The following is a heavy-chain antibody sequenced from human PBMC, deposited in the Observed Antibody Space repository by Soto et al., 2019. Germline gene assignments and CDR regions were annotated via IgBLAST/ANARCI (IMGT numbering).Heavy chain of an antibody. CDR2: IVVGSGNT. CDR1: GFTFTSSA. Sequence: SVKVSCKASGFTFTSSAVQWVRQARGQRLEWIVWIVVGSGNTNYAQKFQERVTITRDMSTSTAYMELSSLRSEDTAVYYCAADPNYYDSSGYYYFAFDIWGQGTMVTVSS. D-gene: IGHD3-22*01. V-gene: IGHV1-58*01. J-gene: IGHJ3*02. CDR3: AADPNYYDSSGYYYFAFDI.